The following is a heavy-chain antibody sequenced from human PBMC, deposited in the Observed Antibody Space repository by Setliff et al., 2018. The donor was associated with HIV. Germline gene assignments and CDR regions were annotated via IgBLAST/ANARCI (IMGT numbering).Heavy chain of an antibody. D-gene: IGHD3-22*01. V-gene: IGHV1-3*01. CDR2: INAGNGDT. CDR1: GYTFTNYA. J-gene: IGHJ2*01. CDR3: ARHQAPYYGSSGYNPNWYFDL. Sequence: ASVKVSCKASGYTFTNYAIHWVRQAPGQRLEWMGWINAGNGDTKYSQKLQGRVTITTDTSASTAYMELNSLSSEDTAVYYCARHQAPYYGSSGYNPNWYFDLWGRGTLVTVSS.